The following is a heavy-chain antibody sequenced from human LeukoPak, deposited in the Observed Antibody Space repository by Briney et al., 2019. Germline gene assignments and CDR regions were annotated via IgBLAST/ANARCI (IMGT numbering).Heavy chain of an antibody. CDR3: AKTSLSDPSGHYYYMDV. J-gene: IGHJ6*03. Sequence: GGSLRLSCAASGFTFSSYGMSWVRQAPGKGLEWVSAISGSGGSTYYADSVKGRFTISRDNSKNTLYLQMNNLRIEDTALYYCAKTSLSDPSGHYYYMDVWGKGTTVTVSS. CDR2: ISGSGGST. D-gene: IGHD3-3*01. CDR1: GFTFSSYG. V-gene: IGHV3-23*01.